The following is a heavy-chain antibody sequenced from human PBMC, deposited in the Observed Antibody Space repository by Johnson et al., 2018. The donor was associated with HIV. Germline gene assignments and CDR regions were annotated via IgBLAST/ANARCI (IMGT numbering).Heavy chain of an antibody. CDR1: GFSVSSKY. CDR2: LYRSGST. Sequence: VQLVESGGGLIQPGGSLRLSCAASGFSVSSKYMSWVRQAPGKGLEWVSALYRSGSTYYADSVKGRFTISRDNAKNSLYLQMNILTAEDTAVYYCARAPEVRGIDAFDIWGQGTMVTVSS. D-gene: IGHD3-10*01. CDR3: ARAPEVRGIDAFDI. V-gene: IGHV3-53*01. J-gene: IGHJ3*02.